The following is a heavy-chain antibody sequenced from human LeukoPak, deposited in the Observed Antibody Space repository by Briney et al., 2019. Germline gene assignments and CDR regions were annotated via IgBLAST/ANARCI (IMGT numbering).Heavy chain of an antibody. J-gene: IGHJ4*02. CDR3: AKDRSTLSRSYSSGWWTGG. D-gene: IGHD6-19*01. CDR2: ISGNGGST. Sequence: GGSLRLSCAASGFTFSSYAMSWVRQAPGKGLEWVSAISGNGGSTYYADSVKGRFTISRDNSKNTLYLQMNSLRAEDTAVYYCAKDRSTLSRSYSSGWWTGGWGQGTLVTVSS. V-gene: IGHV3-23*01. CDR1: GFTFSSYA.